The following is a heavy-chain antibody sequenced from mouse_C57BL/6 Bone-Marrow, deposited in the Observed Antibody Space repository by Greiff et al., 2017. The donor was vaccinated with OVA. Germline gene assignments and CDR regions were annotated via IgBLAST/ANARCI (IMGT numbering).Heavy chain of an antibody. CDR3: ARGPYYYGSSYLYFDY. J-gene: IGHJ2*01. Sequence: QVQLQQSGAELVRPGSSVKMSCKTSGYTFTSYGINWVKQRPGQGLEWIGMIHPNSGSTNYNEKFKSKATLTVDKSSSTAYMQLSSLTSEDSAVYYCARGPYYYGSSYLYFDYWGQGTTLTVSS. D-gene: IGHD1-1*01. V-gene: IGHV1-64*01. CDR1: GYTFTSYG. CDR2: IHPNSGST.